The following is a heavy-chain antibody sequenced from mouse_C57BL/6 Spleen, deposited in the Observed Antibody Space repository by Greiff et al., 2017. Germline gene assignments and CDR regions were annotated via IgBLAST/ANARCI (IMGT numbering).Heavy chain of an antibody. Sequence: EVNLVESGGDLVKPGGSLKLSCAASGFTFSSYGMSWVRQTPDKRLEWVATISSGGSYTYYPDSVKGRFTISRDNAKNTLYLQMSSLKSEDTAMYYCARQTGFDYWGQGTTLTVSS. V-gene: IGHV5-6*01. D-gene: IGHD4-1*01. J-gene: IGHJ2*01. CDR3: ARQTGFDY. CDR1: GFTFSSYG. CDR2: ISSGGSYT.